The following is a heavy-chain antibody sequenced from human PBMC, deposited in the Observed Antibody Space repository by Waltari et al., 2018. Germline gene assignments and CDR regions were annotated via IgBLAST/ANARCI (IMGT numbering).Heavy chain of an antibody. Sequence: QVQLVQSGAEVKKPGASVKVSCKASGYTFTGYYMHWVRQAPGQGLEWMGRINPNSGGTNYAQKFQGRVTMTRDTSISTAYMELSRLRSDDTAVYYCAREHRDYYYYYGMDVWGQGTTVTVSS. CDR3: AREHRDYYYYYGMDV. CDR2: INPNSGGT. J-gene: IGHJ6*02. V-gene: IGHV1-2*06. CDR1: GYTFTGYY.